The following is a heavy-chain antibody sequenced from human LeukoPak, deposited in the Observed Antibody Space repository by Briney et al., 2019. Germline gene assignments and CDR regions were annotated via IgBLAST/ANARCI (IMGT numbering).Heavy chain of an antibody. V-gene: IGHV4-34*01. D-gene: IGHD3-16*01. J-gene: IGHJ4*02. CDR1: GGSFSGYY. Sequence: SETLSLTCAVYGGSFSGYYWSWIRQPPGKGLEWIGEINHSGSTNYNPSLKSRVTISVDTSKNQFSLKLSSVTAADTAVYYCARHYRSVGGLLDYWGQGTLVTVSS. CDR2: INHSGST. CDR3: ARHYRSVGGLLDY.